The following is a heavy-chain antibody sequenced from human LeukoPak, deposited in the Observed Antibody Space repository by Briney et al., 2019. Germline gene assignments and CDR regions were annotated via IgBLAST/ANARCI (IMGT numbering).Heavy chain of an antibody. CDR1: GFTFSSYS. V-gene: IGHV3-21*01. D-gene: IGHD6-6*01. CDR2: ISSSSSYI. Sequence: GGSLRLSCAASGFTFSSYSMNWVRQAPGKGLEWVSSISSSSSYIYYADSVKGRFTISRDNAKSSLYLQMNSLRAEDTAVYYCARVGAARQGKGFDYWGQGTLVTVSS. J-gene: IGHJ4*02. CDR3: ARVGAARQGKGFDY.